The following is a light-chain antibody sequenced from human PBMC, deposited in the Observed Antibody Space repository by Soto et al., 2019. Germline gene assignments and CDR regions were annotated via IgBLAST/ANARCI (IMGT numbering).Light chain of an antibody. CDR1: GSDIGTYKY. CDR3: TSYAGSSNWV. CDR2: EVN. J-gene: IGLJ3*02. V-gene: IGLV2-8*01. Sequence: QSALTQPPSASGSPGQSVTISCTGTGSDIGTYKYVSWYQHHPGQAPKLMIYEVNKRPSGVPDRFSGSKSGNTASLTVSGLQSEDEGDYYCTSYAGSSNWVFGGGTKLTVL.